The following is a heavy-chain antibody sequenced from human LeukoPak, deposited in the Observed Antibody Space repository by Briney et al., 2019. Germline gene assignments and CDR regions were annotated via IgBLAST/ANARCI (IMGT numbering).Heavy chain of an antibody. Sequence: SETLSLTCTVSGYSISSGYYWGWIRQPPGKGLEWIGSIYHSGSTYYNPSLKSRVTISVDTSKNQFSLKVTYVTATDTAVYYCARDGSRGGFWSGSSLHSMDVWGKGTTVTVSS. V-gene: IGHV4-38-2*02. J-gene: IGHJ6*03. CDR1: GYSISSGYY. D-gene: IGHD3-3*01. CDR3: ARDGSRGGFWSGSSLHSMDV. CDR2: IYHSGST.